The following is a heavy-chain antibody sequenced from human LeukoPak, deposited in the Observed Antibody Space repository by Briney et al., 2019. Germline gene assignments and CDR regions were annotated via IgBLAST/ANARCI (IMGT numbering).Heavy chain of an antibody. D-gene: IGHD4-23*01. CDR3: ARVPDYGGYWYFDL. Sequence: SETLSLTCTVSGGSISSSSYYWGWIRQPPGKGLEWIGSIYYSGSTYYNPSLKSRVTISVDTSKNQFSLNLSSVTAADTAVYYCARVPDYGGYWYFDLWGRGTLVTVSS. CDR2: IYYSGST. J-gene: IGHJ2*01. CDR1: GGSISSSSYY. V-gene: IGHV4-39*07.